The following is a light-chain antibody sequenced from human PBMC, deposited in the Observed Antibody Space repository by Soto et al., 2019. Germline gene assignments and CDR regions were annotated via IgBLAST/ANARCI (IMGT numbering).Light chain of an antibody. CDR1: QHIRNF. Sequence: DIQMTQSPSSLSASAGDRVTITCRASQHIRNFLNWYQQKPGKAPRLLISDTSNLETGVPSRFRGSGSGTDFTLSITSLQPEDVATYFCQQYDDLPTFGQGTKV. V-gene: IGKV1-33*01. J-gene: IGKJ2*01. CDR3: QQYDDLPT. CDR2: DTS.